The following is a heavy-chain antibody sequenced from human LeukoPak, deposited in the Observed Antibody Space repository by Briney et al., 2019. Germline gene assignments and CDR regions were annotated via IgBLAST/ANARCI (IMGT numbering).Heavy chain of an antibody. CDR3: ARQAGSDFDY. J-gene: IGHJ4*02. Sequence: SVKVSCKASGGTFSNYAISWVRQAPGQGLEWMGGIIPIFGTANYAEKFRGRVTITADETTSTAYMELSRLRSDDTAVYYCARQAGSDFDYWGQGTLVTVSS. CDR1: GGTFSNYA. CDR2: IIPIFGTA. D-gene: IGHD6-19*01. V-gene: IGHV1-69*13.